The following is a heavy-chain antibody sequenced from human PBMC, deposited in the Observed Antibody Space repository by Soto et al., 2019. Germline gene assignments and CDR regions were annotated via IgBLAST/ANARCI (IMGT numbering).Heavy chain of an antibody. CDR1: GGSISDFH. D-gene: IGHD3-3*01. J-gene: IGHJ6*02. V-gene: IGHV4-59*12. Sequence: PSETLSLTCTVSGGSISDFHWSWIRQPPGKGLEWIGYISYSATTHSNPSLKSRVAISVDTSINQFSLKLSSVIAADTALYYCARGPRVTIFGVVIVGMDVWGQGTTVTVSS. CDR2: ISYSATT. CDR3: ARGPRVTIFGVVIVGMDV.